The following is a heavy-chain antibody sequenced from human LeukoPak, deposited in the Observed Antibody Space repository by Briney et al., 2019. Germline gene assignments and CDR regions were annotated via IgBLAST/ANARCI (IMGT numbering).Heavy chain of an antibody. CDR2: ISYDGSNK. CDR3: ARALDEGARFDY. V-gene: IGHV3-30-3*01. CDR1: GFTFSSYA. J-gene: IGHJ4*02. Sequence: GGSLRLSCAASGFTFSSYAMSWVRQAPGKGLEWVAVISYDGSNKYYADSVKGRFTISRDNSKNTLYLQMNSLRAEDTAVYYCARALDEGARFDYWGQGTLVTVSS.